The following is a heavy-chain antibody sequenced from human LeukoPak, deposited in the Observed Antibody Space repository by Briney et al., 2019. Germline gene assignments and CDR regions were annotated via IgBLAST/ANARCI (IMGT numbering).Heavy chain of an antibody. V-gene: IGHV4-39*07. D-gene: IGHD3-10*01. Sequence: PSETLSLTCTVSGGSISSSSYYWGWIRQPPGKGLEWIGSIYYSGSTNYNPSLKSRVTISVDTSKNQFSLKLSSVTAADTAVYYCARVKGSVVRGRYYYYYYMDVWGKGTTVTISS. CDR2: IYYSGST. CDR1: GGSISSSSYY. J-gene: IGHJ6*03. CDR3: ARVKGSVVRGRYYYYYYMDV.